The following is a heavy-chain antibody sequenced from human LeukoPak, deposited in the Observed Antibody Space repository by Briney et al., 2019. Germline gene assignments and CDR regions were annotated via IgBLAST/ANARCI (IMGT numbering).Heavy chain of an antibody. CDR3: ARDIGGMTTEYYFDY. Sequence: GGSLRLSCAVSGLTFRISGMHWVRQAPGKGLEWVTFIRDDGSGEHYADSVKGRFTISRDNAKNSLYLQMNSLRAEDTAVYYCARDIGGMTTEYYFDYWGQGALVTVSS. V-gene: IGHV3-30*02. J-gene: IGHJ4*02. D-gene: IGHD4-11*01. CDR1: GLTFRISG. CDR2: IRDDGSGE.